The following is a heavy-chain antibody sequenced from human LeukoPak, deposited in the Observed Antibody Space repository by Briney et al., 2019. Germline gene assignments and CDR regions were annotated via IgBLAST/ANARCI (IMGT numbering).Heavy chain of an antibody. CDR3: AKGVDSSWYQFDY. CDR1: GYTFTDYY. CDR2: ISFDGSNK. V-gene: IGHV3-30*16. D-gene: IGHD6-13*01. Sequence: SCKASGYTFTDYYMHWVRQAPGQGLEWVAAISFDGSNKYYADSVKGRFTISRDNSKNTLYLQMNNLRAEDTAVYYCAKGVDSSWYQFDYWGQGTLVTVSS. J-gene: IGHJ4*02.